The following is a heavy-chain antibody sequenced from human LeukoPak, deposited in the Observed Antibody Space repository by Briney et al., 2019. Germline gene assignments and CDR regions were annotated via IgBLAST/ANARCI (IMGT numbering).Heavy chain of an antibody. Sequence: GGSLRLSCAASGFTFSSYAMHWVRQAPGKGLEYVSAISSNGGSTYYANSVKGRFTISRDNSKNTVYLQMGSLRAEDMAVYYCARDAEYCSSTSCYKDYYYYMDVWGKGTTVTVSS. D-gene: IGHD2-2*02. CDR1: GFTFSSYA. J-gene: IGHJ6*03. V-gene: IGHV3-64*01. CDR2: ISSNGGST. CDR3: ARDAEYCSSTSCYKDYYYYMDV.